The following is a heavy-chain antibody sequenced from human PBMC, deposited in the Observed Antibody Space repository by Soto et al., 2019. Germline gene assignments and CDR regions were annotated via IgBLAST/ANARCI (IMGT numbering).Heavy chain of an antibody. CDR1: GFTFSSDS. D-gene: IGHD3-3*01. CDR2: ISSSSSTI. CDR3: AREFNRITIFGVVRPDMDV. V-gene: IGHV3-48*01. J-gene: IGHJ6*03. Sequence: GGSLRLSCAASGFTFSSDSMNWVRQAPGKGLEWVSYISSSSSTIYYADSVKGRFTISRDNAKNSLYLQMNSLRAEDTAVYYCAREFNRITIFGVVRPDMDVWGKGTTVTVSS.